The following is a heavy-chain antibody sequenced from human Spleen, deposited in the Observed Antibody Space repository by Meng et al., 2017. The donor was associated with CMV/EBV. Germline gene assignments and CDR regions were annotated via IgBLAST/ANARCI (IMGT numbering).Heavy chain of an antibody. V-gene: IGHV4-61*01. D-gene: IGHD6-13*01. Sequence: VSGGSVSSGSYYWSWIRQPPGKGLEWIGYIYYSGSTNYNPSLKSRVTISVDTSKNQFSLKLSSVTAADTAVYYCAREAAAGSGFDPWGQGTLVTVSS. CDR1: GGSVSSGSYY. J-gene: IGHJ5*02. CDR2: IYYSGST. CDR3: AREAAAGSGFDP.